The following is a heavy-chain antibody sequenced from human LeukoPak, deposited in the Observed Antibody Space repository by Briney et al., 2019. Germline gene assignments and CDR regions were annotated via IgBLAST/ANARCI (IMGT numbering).Heavy chain of an antibody. CDR3: ARSSNYYDREEGFDY. D-gene: IGHD3-22*01. CDR2: IYYSGST. Sequence: SETLSLTCTASGGSISSYYWSWIRQPPGKGLEWIGYIYYSGSTNYNPSLKSRVTISVDTSKNQFSLKLSSVTAADTAVYYCARSSNYYDREEGFDYWGQGTLVTVSS. CDR1: GGSISSYY. J-gene: IGHJ4*02. V-gene: IGHV4-59*01.